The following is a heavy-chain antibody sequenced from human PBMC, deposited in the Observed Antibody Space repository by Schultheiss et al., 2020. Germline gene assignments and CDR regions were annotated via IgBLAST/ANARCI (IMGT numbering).Heavy chain of an antibody. J-gene: IGHJ6*02. CDR3: ARGPPNYNWNYMSYYYGMDV. V-gene: IGHV4-59*12. D-gene: IGHD1-7*01. CDR1: GGSISSYY. CDR2: IYYSGST. Sequence: SETLSLTCTVSGGSISSYYWGWIRQPPGKGLEWIGYIYYSGSTYYNPSLKSRVTMSVDTSKNQFSLKLSSVTAADTAVYYCARGPPNYNWNYMSYYYGMDVWGQGTTVTVSS.